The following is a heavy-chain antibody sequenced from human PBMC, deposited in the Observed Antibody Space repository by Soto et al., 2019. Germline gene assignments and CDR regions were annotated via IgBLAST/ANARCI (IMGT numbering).Heavy chain of an antibody. CDR2: FDPEDGET. CDR1: GYTLTELS. V-gene: IGHV1-24*01. CDR3: AAAGTISRYFQH. D-gene: IGHD6-13*01. J-gene: IGHJ1*01. Sequence: ASVKVSCKVSGYTLTELSMHWVRQAPGKGLEWMGGFDPEDGETIYAQKFQGRVTMTEDTSTDTAYMELSSLRSEDTAVYYCAAAGTISRYFQHWGQGTLVTVSS.